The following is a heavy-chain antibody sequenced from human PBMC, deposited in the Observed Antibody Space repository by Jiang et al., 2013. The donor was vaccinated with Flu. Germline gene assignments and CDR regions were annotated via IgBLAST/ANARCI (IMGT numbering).Heavy chain of an antibody. J-gene: IGHJ6*04. CDR1: GGSISSSNW. Sequence: GLVKPSGTLSLTCAVSGGSISSSNWWSWVRQPPGKGLEWIGEIYHSGSTNYNPSLKSRVTISVDKSKNQFSLKLSSVTAADTAVYYCARDTIFGVVSYYYYYGMDVWGKGTTVTVSS. CDR2: IYHSGST. D-gene: IGHD3-3*01. V-gene: IGHV4-4*02. CDR3: ARDTIFGVVSYYYYYGMDV.